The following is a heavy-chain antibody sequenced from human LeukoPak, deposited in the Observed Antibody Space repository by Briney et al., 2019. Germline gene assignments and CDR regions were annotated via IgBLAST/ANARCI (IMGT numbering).Heavy chain of an antibody. Sequence: GGTLRLSCAASGFTFSSYGMSWVRQTPGKGLEWVSAISGSGGSTYYADSVKGRFTVSRDSSKNTLYLQMNSLRPEDTAVYYCARNVDITMIVVVPPGDYWGQGTLVTVSS. J-gene: IGHJ4*02. CDR2: ISGSGGST. V-gene: IGHV3-23*01. CDR3: ARNVDITMIVVVPPGDY. D-gene: IGHD3-22*01. CDR1: GFTFSSYG.